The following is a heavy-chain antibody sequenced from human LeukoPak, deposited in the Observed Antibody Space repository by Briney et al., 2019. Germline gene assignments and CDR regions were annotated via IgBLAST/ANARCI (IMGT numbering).Heavy chain of an antibody. CDR1: ACSLSSYY. J-gene: IGHJ4*02. Sequence: SESLTLTCTVSACSLSSYYWTWIRQPPGKGLEWIGYIYYSGSTNYNPSAKCRVTISLDTSKSQFYLKLSSVTAADTAVYYCARGRVYGDEPHFDYGGQGTLVTVPS. V-gene: IGHV4-59*01. CDR2: IYYSGST. D-gene: IGHD4-17*01. CDR3: ARGRVYGDEPHFDY.